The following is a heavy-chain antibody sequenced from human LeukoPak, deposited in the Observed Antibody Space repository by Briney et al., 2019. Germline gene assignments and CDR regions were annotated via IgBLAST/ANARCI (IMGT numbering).Heavy chain of an antibody. Sequence: GGSLRLSCAASGFTFSSYSMNWVRQAPGKGLEWVSSISSSSSYIYYADSVKGRFTISRDNSKNTVYLQMNSLRAEDTAVYYCARPALYCSGGSCHSLDCWGQGTLVTVSS. J-gene: IGHJ4*02. V-gene: IGHV3-21*04. D-gene: IGHD2-15*01. CDR3: ARPALYCSGGSCHSLDC. CDR1: GFTFSSYS. CDR2: ISSSSSYI.